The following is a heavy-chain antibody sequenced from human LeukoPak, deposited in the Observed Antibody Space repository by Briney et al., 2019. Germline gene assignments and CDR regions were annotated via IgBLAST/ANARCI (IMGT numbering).Heavy chain of an antibody. CDR2: INPSGGRT. CDR1: GYTFTSYD. J-gene: IGHJ4*02. CDR3: ARLRHDNSGPFDY. V-gene: IGHV1-46*01. D-gene: IGHD3-22*01. Sequence: ASVKVSCKASGYTFTSYDINWVRQATRQGLEWMGAINPSGGRTTYAQKFQGRVTMTRDTSTSTVYMELSSLRSEDAAVYYCARLRHDNSGPFDYWGQGTLVTVSS.